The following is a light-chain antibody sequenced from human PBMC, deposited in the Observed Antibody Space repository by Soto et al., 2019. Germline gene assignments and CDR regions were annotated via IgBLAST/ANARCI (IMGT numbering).Light chain of an antibody. Sequence: EVMMTLSPAAPSVSPGERATLSCGASQSVSSSYLAWYQQEPGQAPRLLIYGASSRATGIPDRFSGSGSGTDFTLTISRLEPEDFAVYYCQQYGSSPWTFGQGTKVDIK. J-gene: IGKJ1*01. V-gene: IGKV3-20*01. CDR3: QQYGSSPWT. CDR2: GAS. CDR1: QSVSSSY.